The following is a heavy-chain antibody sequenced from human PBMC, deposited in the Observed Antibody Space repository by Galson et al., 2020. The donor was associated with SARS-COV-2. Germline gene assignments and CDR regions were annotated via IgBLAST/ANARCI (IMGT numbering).Heavy chain of an antibody. CDR1: GYTFTTYG. D-gene: IGHD4-4*01. V-gene: IGHV1-18*04. Sequence: GESLKISCKASGYTFTTYGISWVRQAPGQGLEWMGWISVSNGNTHYAQKFQDRVTMTTDTSVNTAYMELRSLRSDDTAVYYCARDGGTTVNFDSWGQGTLVTVTS. CDR2: ISVSNGNT. J-gene: IGHJ4*02. CDR3: ARDGGTTVNFDS.